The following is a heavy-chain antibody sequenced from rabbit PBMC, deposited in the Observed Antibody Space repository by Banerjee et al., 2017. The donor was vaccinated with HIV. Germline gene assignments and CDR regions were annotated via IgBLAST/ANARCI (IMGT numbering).Heavy chain of an antibody. CDR1: GFSFSSGYD. CDR2: INSSSGNT. CDR3: ATASSGVWYFNF. J-gene: IGHJ4*01. Sequence: QEQLVESGGGLVQPGGSLKLSCKASGFSFSSGYDMCWVRQAPGKGLEWIACINSSSGNTVYASWAKGRFTISKTSSTTVTLQMTSLTAADTATYFCATASSGVWYFNFWGQGTSSPS. V-gene: IGHV1S45*01. D-gene: IGHD1-1*01.